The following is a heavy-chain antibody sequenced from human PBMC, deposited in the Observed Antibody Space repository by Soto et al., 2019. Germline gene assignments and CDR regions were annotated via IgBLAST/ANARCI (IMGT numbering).Heavy chain of an antibody. CDR1: GYTLTSYG. CDR3: ARLPSSYDASHFDY. Sequence: QIQLVQSGAEVKKPGASVKVSSKASGYTLTSYGISWERQAPGQGLEWMGWINTYNGNTNYAQKLQGRVTMTTDTSTSTAYMELRSLRSDDTAVYYCARLPSSYDASHFDYWGQGTLVTVSS. CDR2: INTYNGNT. J-gene: IGHJ4*02. D-gene: IGHD5-12*01. V-gene: IGHV1-18*01.